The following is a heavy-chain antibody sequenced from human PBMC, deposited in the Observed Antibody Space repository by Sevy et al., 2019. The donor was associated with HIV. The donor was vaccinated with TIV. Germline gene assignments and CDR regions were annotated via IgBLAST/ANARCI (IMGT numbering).Heavy chain of an antibody. J-gene: IGHJ5*02. CDR1: GGSFSGYY. CDR3: ARSPPVVVVPGAPSWFDP. Sequence: SETLSLTCAVHGGSFSGYYWSWIRESPGKGLEWIGEISDSGITNYNPSLKSRVTISVDTSKKEFSLRLSSVTAADTAVYYCARSPPVVVVPGAPSWFDPWGQGTLVTVSS. V-gene: IGHV4-34*01. D-gene: IGHD2-2*01. CDR2: ISDSGIT.